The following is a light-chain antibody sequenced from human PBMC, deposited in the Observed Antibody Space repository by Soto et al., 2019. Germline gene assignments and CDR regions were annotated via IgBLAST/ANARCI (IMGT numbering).Light chain of an antibody. CDR2: AAY. CDR1: QGINNY. CDR3: QKYNSAPHT. V-gene: IGKV1-27*01. J-gene: IGKJ2*01. Sequence: DIQMTQSPSSLSASVGDRVTITFRASQGINNYLAWYQQKPGKVPKLLIYAAYTLQSGVPSRFSGSGSGTDFTLTISSLQPEDVATYYCQKYNSAPHTFGQGTQLEIK.